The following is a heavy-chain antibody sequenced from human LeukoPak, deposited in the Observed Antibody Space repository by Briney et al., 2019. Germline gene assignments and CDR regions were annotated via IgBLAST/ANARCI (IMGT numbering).Heavy chain of an antibody. D-gene: IGHD6-19*01. V-gene: IGHV4-31*03. J-gene: IGHJ4*02. CDR2: IYYSGST. CDR3: ARAGDSSGWYTVDY. Sequence: ASQTLSLTCTVSGGSISSGGYYWSWIRQHPGKGLEWIGYIYYSGSTYYNPSLKSRVTISVDTSKNQFSLKLSSVTAADTAVYYCARAGDSSGWYTVDYWGQGTLVTVSS. CDR1: GGSISSGGYY.